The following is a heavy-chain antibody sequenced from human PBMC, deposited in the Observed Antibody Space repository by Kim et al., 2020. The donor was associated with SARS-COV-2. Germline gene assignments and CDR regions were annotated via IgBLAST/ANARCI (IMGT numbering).Heavy chain of an antibody. D-gene: IGHD2-15*01. J-gene: IGHJ5*02. CDR2: IYYSGST. Sequence: SETLSLTCTVSGGSISSSYWSWIRQPPGKGLEWIGYIYYSGSTNYNPSLKSRVTISLDTSKNQFSLRLSSVTAADTAFYYCARGYCNGGNCSPGWFAPWGQGTLVTVSS. CDR3: ARGYCNGGNCSPGWFAP. V-gene: IGHV4-59*13. CDR1: GGSISSSY.